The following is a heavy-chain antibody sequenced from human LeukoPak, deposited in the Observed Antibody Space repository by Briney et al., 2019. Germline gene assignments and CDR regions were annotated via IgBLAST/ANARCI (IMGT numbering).Heavy chain of an antibody. D-gene: IGHD4-17*01. J-gene: IGHJ4*02. Sequence: AGGSPRLSCAASGFPFSTYAMSWVRQAPGKGLEWVSSIRGSDGSTYYADSVKGRFAISRDNSKNTLYLQMNSLRAEDTAVYYCAKDVYGDYGGLDYWGQGTLVTVSS. V-gene: IGHV3-23*01. CDR1: GFPFSTYA. CDR3: AKDVYGDYGGLDY. CDR2: IRGSDGST.